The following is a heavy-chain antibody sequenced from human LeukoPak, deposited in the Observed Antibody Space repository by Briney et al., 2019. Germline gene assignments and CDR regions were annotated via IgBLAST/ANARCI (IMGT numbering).Heavy chain of an antibody. D-gene: IGHD2-2*01. Sequence: PGGSLRLSCAASGFTFSIFYMNWVRQAPGKGLEWVSYISGSSSTIYYADSVKGRFTISRDNSKNTLYLQVNSLRAEDTAVYYCARDCREGSTSCFDYWGQGTLVTVSS. V-gene: IGHV3-48*01. CDR3: ARDCREGSTSCFDY. CDR2: ISGSSSTI. CDR1: GFTFSIFY. J-gene: IGHJ4*02.